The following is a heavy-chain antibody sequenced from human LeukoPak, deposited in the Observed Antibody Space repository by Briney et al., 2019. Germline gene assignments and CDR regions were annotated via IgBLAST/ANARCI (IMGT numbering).Heavy chain of an antibody. CDR3: AKNSGSYYGYYYYMDV. CDR1: GFTFSSYA. J-gene: IGHJ6*03. D-gene: IGHD1-26*01. CDR2: ISGSGGST. V-gene: IGHV3-23*01. Sequence: GGSLRLSCAASGFTFSSYAMSWVRQAPGKGLEWVSAISGSGGSTYYADSVKGRFTISRHNSKHTLYLQMNSLRAEDTAVYYCAKNSGSYYGYYYYMDVWDKGTTVTVSS.